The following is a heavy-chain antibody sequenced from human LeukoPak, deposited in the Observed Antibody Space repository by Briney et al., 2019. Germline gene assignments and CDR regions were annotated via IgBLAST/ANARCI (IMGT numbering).Heavy chain of an antibody. Sequence: GSSVKVSCKASGGTFNSYAISWVRQAPGQGLEWMGGIIPIFGTANYAQKFQGRVTITADKSTSTAYMELSSLRSEDTAVYYCASATTSSSLPSLGYWGQGTLVTVSS. CDR1: GGTFNSYA. J-gene: IGHJ4*02. CDR3: ASATTSSSLPSLGY. V-gene: IGHV1-69*06. D-gene: IGHD2-2*01. CDR2: IIPIFGTA.